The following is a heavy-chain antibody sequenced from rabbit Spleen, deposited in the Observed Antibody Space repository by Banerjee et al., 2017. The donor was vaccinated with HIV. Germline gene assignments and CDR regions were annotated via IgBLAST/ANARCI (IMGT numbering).Heavy chain of an antibody. CDR1: GFSISSSYW. V-gene: IGHV1S40*01. D-gene: IGHD8-1*01. J-gene: IGHJ4*01. Sequence: QSLEESGGDLVKPGASLTLSCKASGFSISSSYWICWVRQAPGKGLELIACIYTGSSGSTWYASWAKGRFTISKTSTMVTLQMTSLTAADTATHFCGRSGYGGSSAYTMGLGLWGPGTLVTVS. CDR2: IYTGSSGST. CDR3: GRSGYGGSSAYTMGLGL.